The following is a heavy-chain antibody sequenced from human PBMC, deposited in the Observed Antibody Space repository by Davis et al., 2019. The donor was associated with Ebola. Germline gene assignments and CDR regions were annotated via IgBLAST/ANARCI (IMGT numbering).Heavy chain of an antibody. CDR3: ARGGLLSALDL. D-gene: IGHD2-15*01. CDR1: GFNVRNNY. J-gene: IGHJ3*01. Sequence: LSLTCAVSGFNVRNNYLNWVRQAPGKGLQWVSVIYADGSTYYADSVKGRFTISRDTSKNTMFLQMTGLRAEDTAIYYCARGGLLSALDLWGQGTMVSVSS. CDR2: IYADGST. V-gene: IGHV3-53*01.